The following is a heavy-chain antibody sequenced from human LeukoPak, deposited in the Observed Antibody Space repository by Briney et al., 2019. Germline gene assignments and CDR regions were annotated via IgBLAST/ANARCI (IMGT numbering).Heavy chain of an antibody. CDR3: ATEYCSGGSCYSSKFDP. V-gene: IGHV1-24*01. CDR2: FDPEDGET. J-gene: IGHJ5*02. D-gene: IGHD2-15*01. CDR1: GYTLTELS. Sequence: ASVKVSCKVSGYTLTELSMHWVRQAPGKGLEWMGGFDPEDGETIYAQKFQGRVTMTEDTSTDTAYMELSSLRSEDTAVYYCATEYCSGGSCYSSKFDPWGQGTLATVSS.